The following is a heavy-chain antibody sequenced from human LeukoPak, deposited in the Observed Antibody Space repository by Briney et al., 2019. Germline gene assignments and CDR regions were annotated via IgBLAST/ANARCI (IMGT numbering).Heavy chain of an antibody. CDR3: ARDSVIFCTHGVCRGGWFDP. CDR2: INPSSGVT. J-gene: IGHJ5*02. CDR1: GYTFTGNY. Sequence: GASVKVSCKTSGYTFTGNYLHWLRQAPGQGLEWMGWINPSSGVTNYAQKFQGRVTMTRDTSITTTYLELSRLRSDDTAVYYCARDSVIFCTHGVCRGGWFDPWGQGTPVTVSS. V-gene: IGHV1-2*02. D-gene: IGHD2-8*01.